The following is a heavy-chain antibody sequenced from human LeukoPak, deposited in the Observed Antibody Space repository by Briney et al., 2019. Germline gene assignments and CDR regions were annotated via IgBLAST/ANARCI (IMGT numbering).Heavy chain of an antibody. D-gene: IGHD6-13*01. Sequence: SSETLSLTCTVSGASFSSSTYYWGWIRQPPGKGLEWIGSICYSGSTYYNPSLKSRVTMSVDTSKNQFSLKLSSVTAADTAVYYCARHAGGISATGTRPFDYWGQGTLVTVSS. CDR1: GASFSSSTYY. J-gene: IGHJ4*02. CDR2: ICYSGST. V-gene: IGHV4-39*01. CDR3: ARHAGGISATGTRPFDY.